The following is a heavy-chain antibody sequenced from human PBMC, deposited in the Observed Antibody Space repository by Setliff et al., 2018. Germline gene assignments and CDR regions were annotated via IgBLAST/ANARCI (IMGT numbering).Heavy chain of an antibody. CDR1: GGSISSYY. Sequence: PSETLSLTCTVSGGSISSYYWSWIRQPPGKGLEWIGYVYYSGTAYYNPSLKSRVTVIVDTSKNQFSLRLSSVTAADTAVYYCARGGTFRYFDYWGQGTPGTVS. CDR3: ARGGTFRYFDY. D-gene: IGHD5-12*01. J-gene: IGHJ4*02. CDR2: VYYSGTA. V-gene: IGHV4-59*01.